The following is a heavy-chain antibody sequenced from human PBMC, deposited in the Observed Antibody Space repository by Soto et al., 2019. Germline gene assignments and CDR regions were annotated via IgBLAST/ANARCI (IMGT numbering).Heavy chain of an antibody. V-gene: IGHV3-74*01. CDR1: GFTFGNSW. J-gene: IGHJ4*02. CDR3: ATAEVDY. Sequence: HPGGSLRLSCAASGFTFGNSWMHWVRQAPGKGLEWVSRMNSDGSTTNYADSVKGRFTVSRDNAKYTLYLQMNSLRAEDTAVYYCATAEVDYWGPGTLVTLSS. CDR2: MNSDGSTT.